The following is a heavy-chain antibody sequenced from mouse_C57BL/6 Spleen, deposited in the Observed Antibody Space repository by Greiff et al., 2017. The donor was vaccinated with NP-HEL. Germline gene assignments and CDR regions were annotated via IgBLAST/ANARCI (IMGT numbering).Heavy chain of an antibody. CDR3: ARSRTLDYLDY. J-gene: IGHJ2*01. CDR1: GYTFTDYY. V-gene: IGHV1-26*01. Sequence: EVQLQQSGPELVKPGASVKISCKASGYTFTDYYMNWVKQSHGKSLEWIGDINPNNGGTSYNQKFKGKATLTVDKSSSTAYMELRSLTSEDSAVYYCARSRTLDYLDYWGQGTTLTVSS. CDR2: INPNNGGT.